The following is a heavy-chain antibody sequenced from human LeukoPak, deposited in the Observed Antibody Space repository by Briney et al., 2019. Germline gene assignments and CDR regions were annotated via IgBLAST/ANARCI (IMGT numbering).Heavy chain of an antibody. V-gene: IGHV1-18*01. D-gene: IGHD3-9*01. CDR3: ARGASYVILTGYSYFDY. Sequence: ASVKVSCKASGYTFTSYGISWVRQAPGQGLEWMGWISTHNGKTNYAQKFQGRVTMTTDTSTSTAYMELRSLRSDDTAVYYCARGASYVILTGYSYFDYWGQGTLVTVSS. CDR1: GYTFTSYG. J-gene: IGHJ4*02. CDR2: ISTHNGKT.